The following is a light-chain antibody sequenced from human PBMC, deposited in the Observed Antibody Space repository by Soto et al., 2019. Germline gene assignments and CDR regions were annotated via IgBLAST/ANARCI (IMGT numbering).Light chain of an antibody. Sequence: EIVMTQSPATLSVSPGERATLSCRASQSVSSNLAWYQQKPGQAPRIRIYGASTRATGIAARFSGSGSGTESTLTISSLQSEDFAVYYCQQYKNWPPLTFGGGTKVEIK. CDR3: QQYKNWPPLT. J-gene: IGKJ4*01. CDR2: GAS. V-gene: IGKV3-15*01. CDR1: QSVSSN.